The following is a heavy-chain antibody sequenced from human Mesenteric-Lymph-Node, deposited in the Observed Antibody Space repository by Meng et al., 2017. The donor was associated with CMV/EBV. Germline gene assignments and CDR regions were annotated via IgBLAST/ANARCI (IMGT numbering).Heavy chain of an antibody. CDR1: GLTVSSNY. D-gene: IGHD4/OR15-4a*01. Sequence: GGSLRLSCAASGLTVSSNYMTWVRQAPGKGLEWVSLIYSGGAIYYADSVKGRFTISGDISKNTVYLQMNSLRAEDTAVYYCAIVFWDDYHRYVLDDWGQGTTVTVSS. J-gene: IGHJ6*02. V-gene: IGHV3-66*02. CDR3: AIVFWDDYHRYVLDD. CDR2: IYSGGAI.